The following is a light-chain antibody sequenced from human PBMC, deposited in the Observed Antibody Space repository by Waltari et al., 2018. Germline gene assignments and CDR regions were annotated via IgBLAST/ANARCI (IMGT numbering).Light chain of an antibody. CDR1: SSDLGTYNY. J-gene: IGLJ2*01. CDR2: DVN. Sequence: QSVLTQPASVSGSPGQSITISCTGTSSDLGTYNYVSWYQQHPGRDPKLIIFDVNVRPSWVSNLFSCSKSGNRAVLTISGLQTEDDGHFYCCSYTTTGPVVFGGGTKLTVL. V-gene: IGLV2-14*03. CDR3: CSYTTTGPVV.